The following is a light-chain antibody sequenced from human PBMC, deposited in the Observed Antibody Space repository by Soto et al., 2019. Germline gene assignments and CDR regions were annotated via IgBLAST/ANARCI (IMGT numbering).Light chain of an antibody. CDR2: EVS. CDR3: SSYTITQIPVI. V-gene: IGLV2-14*01. CDR1: SNDIGGYNY. Sequence: QSVLTQPASVSGSPGQSITISCTGTSNDIGGYNYVSWYQQHPGEAPKLIIYEVSNRPSGVSNRFSGSKSDNTASLTITGTQAQEQAPYSSSSYTITQIPVIFGGGTQLTVL. J-gene: IGLJ2*01.